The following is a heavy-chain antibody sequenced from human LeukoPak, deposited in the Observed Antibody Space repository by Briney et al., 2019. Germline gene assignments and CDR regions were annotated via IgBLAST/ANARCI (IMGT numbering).Heavy chain of an antibody. J-gene: IGHJ4*02. Sequence: GGYLRLSCAASGFTVSNNYMNWVRQAPGKGLEWVAVIYSGSSTYYADSVKGRFNISRDTSKNTVYLQMNSLRVEDTAVYYCARGRLLWFSPLDYWSQGTLVTVSP. CDR1: GFTVSNNY. CDR2: IYSGSST. V-gene: IGHV3-53*01. D-gene: IGHD3-10*01. CDR3: ARGRLLWFSPLDY.